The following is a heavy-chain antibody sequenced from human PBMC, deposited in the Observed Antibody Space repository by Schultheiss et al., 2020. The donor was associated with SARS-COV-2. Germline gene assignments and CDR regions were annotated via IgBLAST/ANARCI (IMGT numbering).Heavy chain of an antibody. CDR1: GGSFSGYY. D-gene: IGHD2-15*01. CDR2: IYYSGST. CDR3: ASHFSYCSGGSCYTFDY. J-gene: IGHJ4*02. Sequence: SETLSLTCAVYGGSFSGYYWSWIRQPPGKGLEWIGYIYYSGSTYYNPSLKSRVTISVDTSKNQFSLKLSSVTAADTAVYYCASHFSYCSGGSCYTFDYWGQGTLVTVSS. V-gene: IGHV4-34*09.